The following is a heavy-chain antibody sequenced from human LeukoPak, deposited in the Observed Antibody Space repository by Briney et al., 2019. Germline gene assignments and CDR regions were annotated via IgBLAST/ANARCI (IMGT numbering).Heavy chain of an antibody. CDR3: ARYVVVPAELDY. D-gene: IGHD2-2*01. J-gene: IGHJ4*02. CDR1: GGTFSSYA. V-gene: IGHV1-69*13. CDR2: IIPIFGTA. Sequence: SVRVSCKASGGTFSSYAISWVRQAPGQGLEWMGGIIPIFGTANYAQKFQGRVTITADESTSTAYMELSSLRSEDTAVRYCARYVVVPAELDYWGQGTLVTVSS.